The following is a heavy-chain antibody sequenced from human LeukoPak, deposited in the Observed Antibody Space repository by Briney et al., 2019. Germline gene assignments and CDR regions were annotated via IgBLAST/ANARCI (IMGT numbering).Heavy chain of an antibody. CDR1: GYSISSGYY. J-gene: IGHJ6*03. D-gene: IGHD1-26*01. V-gene: IGHV4-38-2*02. CDR3: ARVGGGSPNYMDV. CDR2: IYDSGST. Sequence: SETLSLTCTVSGYSISSGYYWGWIRQPPGKGLEWIGSIYDSGSTYYNPSLKSRVTISVDTSKNQFSLKLSSVTAADTAVYYCARVGGGSPNYMDVWGKGTTVTVSS.